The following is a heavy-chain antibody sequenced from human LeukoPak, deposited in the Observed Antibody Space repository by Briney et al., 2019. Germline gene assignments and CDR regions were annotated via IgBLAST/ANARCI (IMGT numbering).Heavy chain of an antibody. CDR1: GFTFSSYA. J-gene: IGHJ4*02. V-gene: IGHV3-23*01. CDR3: AKPGGRDSSGYPYYFDY. Sequence: GGSLRLSCAASGFTFSSYAMSWVRQAPGKGLEWASAISGSGGSTYYADSVKGRFTISRDNSKNTLYLQMNSLRAEDTAVYYCAKPGGRDSSGYPYYFDYWGQGTLVTVSS. CDR2: ISGSGGST. D-gene: IGHD3-22*01.